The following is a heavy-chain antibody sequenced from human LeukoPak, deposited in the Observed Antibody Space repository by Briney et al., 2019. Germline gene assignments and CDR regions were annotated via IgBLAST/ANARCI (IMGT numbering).Heavy chain of an antibody. Sequence: ASVKVSCKASGYTFTSYGISWVRQAPGQGLEWMGWISAYNGNTNYAQKLQGRVTMTTDTSTSTAYMELRSLRSDDTAVYYCARAWYYYDSSGHFDYWGQGTLVTVS. D-gene: IGHD3-22*01. J-gene: IGHJ4*02. CDR2: ISAYNGNT. CDR3: ARAWYYYDSSGHFDY. CDR1: GYTFTSYG. V-gene: IGHV1-18*01.